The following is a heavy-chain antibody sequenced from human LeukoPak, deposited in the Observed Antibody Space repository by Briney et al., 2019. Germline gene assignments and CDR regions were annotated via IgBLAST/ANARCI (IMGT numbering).Heavy chain of an antibody. V-gene: IGHV4-59*08. CDR3: ARHDTYYYDSSGYATPASFDY. J-gene: IGHJ4*02. Sequence: SETLSLTCTVSGGSISSYYWSWIRQPPGKGLEWIAYISDIGSINYNPSLKSRVTISVDTSKNRFSLKLSSVTAADTAVYYCARHDTYYYDSSGYATPASFDYWGQGTLVTVSS. CDR2: ISDIGSI. CDR1: GGSISSYY. D-gene: IGHD3-22*01.